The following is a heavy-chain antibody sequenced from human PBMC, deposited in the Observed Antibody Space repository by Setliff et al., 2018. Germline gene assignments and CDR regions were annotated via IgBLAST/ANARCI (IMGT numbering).Heavy chain of an antibody. CDR2: FYNSGNT. J-gene: IGHJ6*03. Sequence: NPSETLSLTCTVSGGSISSGTYYWSWIRQHPGKGLEWIGYFYNSGNTYYNPSLKSRFTISFDTPKNQFSLRLSSVTAVDTAVYYCARVTGFFYVDAWGKGTTVTVSS. CDR1: GGSISSGTYY. V-gene: IGHV4-31*03. D-gene: IGHD3-3*01. CDR3: ARVTGFFYVDA.